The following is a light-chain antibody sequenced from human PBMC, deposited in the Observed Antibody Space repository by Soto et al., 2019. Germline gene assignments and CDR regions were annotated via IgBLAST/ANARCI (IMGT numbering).Light chain of an antibody. CDR2: AAS. V-gene: IGKV1-27*01. CDR1: QGISHY. J-gene: IGKJ1*01. Sequence: DIPMTQSPSSLSASVGDRVTITCRASQGISHYLAWYQQKPGKVPKLLIYAASTLQSGVPSRFSGSGSGTDFTLTISSLQPEAVATYYCQKYNSAPWTFGQGNKVEIK. CDR3: QKYNSAPWT.